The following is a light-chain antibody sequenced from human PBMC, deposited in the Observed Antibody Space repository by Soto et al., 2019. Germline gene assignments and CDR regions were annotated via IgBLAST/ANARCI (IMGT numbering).Light chain of an antibody. V-gene: IGKV3-20*01. CDR3: QQYNNWPPWT. CDR2: GAS. J-gene: IGKJ1*01. CDR1: QSVYSNY. Sequence: EIVLTQSPGTLSLSPGERATLSCRASQSVYSNYLGWYQQKPGQAPRLLISGASSRATGVPDRFSGSGSGTDFTLTISSLQSEDFAVYYCQQYNNWPPWTFGQGTKVEIK.